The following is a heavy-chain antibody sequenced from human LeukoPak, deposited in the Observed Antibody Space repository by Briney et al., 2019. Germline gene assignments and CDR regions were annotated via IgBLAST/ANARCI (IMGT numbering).Heavy chain of an antibody. CDR3: ARRYYYNLGSFPFDF. CDR2: IHNSGTT. J-gene: IGHJ4*02. V-gene: IGHV4-34*01. D-gene: IGHD3-10*01. Sequence: SETLSLTCAVSGGPFSGYFWSWVRQSSGKGLEWIGEIHNSGTTNYNPSLNSRVTISEDTSKNQFYLNLSSVTAADTAVYYCARRYYYNLGSFPFDFWGQGTLVTVSS. CDR1: GGPFSGYF.